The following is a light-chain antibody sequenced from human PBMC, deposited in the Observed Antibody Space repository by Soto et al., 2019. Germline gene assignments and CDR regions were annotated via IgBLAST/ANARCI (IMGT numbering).Light chain of an antibody. V-gene: IGKV1-5*01. CDR3: QHYTNTNNPWM. CDR1: QTITTW. J-gene: IGKJ1*01. CDR2: DAS. Sequence: DIRVTQSPPTLSASVGDRVTITCRASQTITTWMAWYQQKPGKAPKLLVYDASTLQSGVATRFSGSGSGTEFTLIISGLQPEDSATYYCQHYTNTNNPWMFGQGTKVEI.